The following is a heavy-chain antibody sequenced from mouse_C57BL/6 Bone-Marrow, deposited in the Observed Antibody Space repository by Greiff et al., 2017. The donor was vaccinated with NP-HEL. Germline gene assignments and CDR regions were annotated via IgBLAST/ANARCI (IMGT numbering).Heavy chain of an antibody. J-gene: IGHJ1*03. CDR1: GYTFTSYG. CDR2: IYPRSGNT. V-gene: IGHV1-81*01. CDR3: ARSGLLLRLGV. Sequence: QVQLQQSGAELARPGASVKLSCKASGYTFTSYGISWVKQRTGQGLEWIGEIYPRSGNTYYNEKFKGKATPTADKSSSTAYMELRSLTSEDSAVYFCARSGLLLRLGVWGTGTTVTVSS. D-gene: IGHD1-1*01.